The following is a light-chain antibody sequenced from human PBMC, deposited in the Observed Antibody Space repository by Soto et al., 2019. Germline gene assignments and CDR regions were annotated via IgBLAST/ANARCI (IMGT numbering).Light chain of an antibody. CDR1: QSISDY. Sequence: DIQMTQSPSSLAASVGDRVTSTCRASQSISDYLNCYQQKPGKVPKPLIYGASSLQSGVPSRFSGSGSGTDFTLTISSLQPEDFATYFCQQSFSTPWTFGQGTKADIK. J-gene: IGKJ1*01. CDR3: QQSFSTPWT. V-gene: IGKV1-39*01. CDR2: GAS.